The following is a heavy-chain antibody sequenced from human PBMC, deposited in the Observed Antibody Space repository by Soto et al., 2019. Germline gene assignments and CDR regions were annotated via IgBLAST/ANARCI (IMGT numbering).Heavy chain of an antibody. CDR2: MSPNSGNT. V-gene: IGHV1-8*01. J-gene: IGHJ5*02. D-gene: IGHD4-17*01. CDR1: GYTFTSFD. CDR3: ARRGYTDYDP. Sequence: ASVKVSCKASGYTFTSFDINWVRQATGQGLEWMGYMSPNSGNTGYAQKFQGRITMTRDTSKSTAYMELSSLRSEDTAGYYCARRGYTDYDPWGQGTLVTVSS.